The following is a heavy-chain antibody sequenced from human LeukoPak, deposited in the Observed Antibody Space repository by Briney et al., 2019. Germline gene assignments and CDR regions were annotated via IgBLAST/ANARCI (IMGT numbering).Heavy chain of an antibody. CDR1: GYTFTSYY. J-gene: IGHJ5*02. Sequence: GASVKVSGKASGYTFTSYYMHWVRQAPGQGLEWMGIINPSGGSTSYAQKFQGRVTMTRDTSTSTVYMELSSLRSEDTAVYYCATGGQLGPLVPWGQGTLVTVSS. D-gene: IGHD6-13*01. CDR3: ATGGQLGPLVP. CDR2: INPSGGST. V-gene: IGHV1-46*01.